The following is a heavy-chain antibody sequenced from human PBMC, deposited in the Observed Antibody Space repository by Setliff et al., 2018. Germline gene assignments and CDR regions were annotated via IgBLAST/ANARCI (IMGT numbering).Heavy chain of an antibody. D-gene: IGHD3-22*01. J-gene: IGHJ6*03. V-gene: IGHV1-46*01. CDR1: GHSLTSNH. CDR2: INPNDGYT. Sequence: ASVKVSCKASGHSLTSNHFHWGRQAPGKGLEWMGTINPNDGYTIYAPAFQGRVTMTSDTSTNTVYLEVSSLRSEDTAVYYCVREGVDSRSSTDYRYYMDVWGKGTTVTVSS. CDR3: VREGVDSRSSTDYRYYMDV.